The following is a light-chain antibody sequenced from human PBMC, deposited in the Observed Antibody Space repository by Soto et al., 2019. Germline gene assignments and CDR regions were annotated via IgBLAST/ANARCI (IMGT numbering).Light chain of an antibody. CDR2: GAS. V-gene: IGKV3-15*01. J-gene: IGKJ4*01. CDR3: QHYNELPLT. CDR1: QSVSTN. Sequence: EIVMTQSPATLSVSPGERATLSCRASQSVSTNLAWYQQKPGQGPRLLIFGASTRAIGIPARFSGSGSGTDLTVTISSLQSEDFAVYYCQHYNELPLTFGGGTKVDIK.